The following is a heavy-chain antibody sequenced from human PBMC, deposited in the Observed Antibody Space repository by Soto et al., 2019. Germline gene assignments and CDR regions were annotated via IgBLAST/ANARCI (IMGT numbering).Heavy chain of an antibody. CDR1: GFSFSSFG. J-gene: IGHJ4*02. V-gene: IGHV3-30*03. CDR2: VSKDGGTT. Sequence: QVQLVESGGGVVQPGRPLRLSCAASGFSFSSFGMHWVRQAPGKGLEWVAVVSKDGGTTYYADSVKGRLTISRDNSKNTTDLQVHSLRTEDTAIYCCAREGDIPVLPAALSVDYWGQGNRVTASS. CDR3: AREGDIPVLPAALSVDY. D-gene: IGHD2-2*01.